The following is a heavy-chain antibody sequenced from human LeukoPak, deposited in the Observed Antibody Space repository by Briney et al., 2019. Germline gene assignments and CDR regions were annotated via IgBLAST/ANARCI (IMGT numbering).Heavy chain of an antibody. J-gene: IGHJ4*02. D-gene: IGHD6-13*01. CDR2: ISSGSSSI. V-gene: IGHV3-21*01. Sequence: PGGSLRLSCAASGFTFNSYTMIWVRQAPGKGLEWVSSISSGSSSIYYADSVKGRFTISRDNAKNSLYLQMNILRADDTAVYYCARRSSSKYFDYWGQGTLVTVSS. CDR3: ARRSSSKYFDY. CDR1: GFTFNSYT.